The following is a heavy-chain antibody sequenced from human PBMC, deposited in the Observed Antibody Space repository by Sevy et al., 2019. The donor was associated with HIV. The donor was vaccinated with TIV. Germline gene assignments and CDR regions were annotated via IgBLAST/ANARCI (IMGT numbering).Heavy chain of an antibody. Sequence: ASVKVSCEACGYTFTSYGISWVRQAPGQGLEWMGWISAYTGSTHYAQKLQGRVIMTTDTSTSTAYLELRSLRSDDTAVYYCARDSESSAWDAFDIWGQGTMVTVSS. J-gene: IGHJ3*02. CDR2: ISAYTGST. V-gene: IGHV1-18*01. CDR1: GYTFTSYG. CDR3: ARDSESSAWDAFDI. D-gene: IGHD6-19*01.